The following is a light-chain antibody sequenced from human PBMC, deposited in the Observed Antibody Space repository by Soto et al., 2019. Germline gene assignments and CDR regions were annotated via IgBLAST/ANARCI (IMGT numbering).Light chain of an antibody. CDR3: QKHNTVPLT. Sequence: DIQMTQSPSTLSGSVGDRVTITCRASQTISSWLAWYQQKPGKAPKLLIYKASTLKSGVPSRFSGSGSGTEFTLTISSLQPDDFATYYCQKHNTVPLTFGPGTKVDIK. CDR2: KAS. J-gene: IGKJ3*01. V-gene: IGKV1-5*03. CDR1: QTISSW.